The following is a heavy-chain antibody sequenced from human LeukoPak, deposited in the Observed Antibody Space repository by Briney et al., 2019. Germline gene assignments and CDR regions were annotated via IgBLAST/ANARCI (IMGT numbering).Heavy chain of an antibody. V-gene: IGHV3-48*01. CDR1: GFTFSIYS. D-gene: IGHD3-3*01. Sequence: HPGGSLRLSCAASGFTFSIYSMNWVRQAPGKGLEWLSYISSSSSTINYADSVKGRFTISRDNAKNSLYLQMNSLRAEDTAVYYCARVGVVIPKGDAFDIWGQGTMVTVSS. J-gene: IGHJ3*02. CDR3: ARVGVVIPKGDAFDI. CDR2: ISSSSSTI.